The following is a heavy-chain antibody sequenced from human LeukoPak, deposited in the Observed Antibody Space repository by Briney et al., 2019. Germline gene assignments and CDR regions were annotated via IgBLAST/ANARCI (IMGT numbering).Heavy chain of an antibody. CDR3: ASVSRYYYGSGSYLDY. J-gene: IGHJ4*02. Sequence: ASVKVSCKASGYTFTSYDINWVRQATGQGLEWMGWMNPNSGNTGYAQRFQGRVTMTRNTSISTAYMELRSLRSDDTAVYHCASVSRYYYGSGSYLDYWGQGTLVTVSS. CDR1: GYTFTSYD. V-gene: IGHV1-8*01. CDR2: MNPNSGNT. D-gene: IGHD3-10*01.